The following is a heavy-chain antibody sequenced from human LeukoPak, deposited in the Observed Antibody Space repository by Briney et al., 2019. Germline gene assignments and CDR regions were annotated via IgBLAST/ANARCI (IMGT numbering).Heavy chain of an antibody. J-gene: IGHJ4*02. CDR1: GFTFGDYD. V-gene: IGHV3-20*04. D-gene: IGHD5-18*01. Sequence: AESLRLSCAASGFTFGDYDISWDRHATGKGLEWDSGINWNGGSTGYADSVKGRFTISRDNAKNSLYLQMNSLRAEDTALYYCARDSRGAGYGLGYWGQGTLVTVSS. CDR3: ARDSRGAGYGLGY. CDR2: INWNGGST.